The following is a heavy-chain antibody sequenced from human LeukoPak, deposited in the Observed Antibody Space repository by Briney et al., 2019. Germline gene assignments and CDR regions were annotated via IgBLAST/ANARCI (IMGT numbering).Heavy chain of an antibody. D-gene: IGHD4-17*01. CDR1: GASVTPYY. J-gene: IGHJ6*03. Sequence: PSETLSLTCSVSGASVTPYYWSWIRQPPGKGLEWIAYISPSGSTKYNPSLEGRLTISLDTAKNHFSLQLTSVTAADAAVYYCARHLQITVTRGYTCHPMDVWGKGTTVSVSS. V-gene: IGHV4-4*08. CDR3: ARHLQITVTRGYTCHPMDV. CDR2: ISPSGST.